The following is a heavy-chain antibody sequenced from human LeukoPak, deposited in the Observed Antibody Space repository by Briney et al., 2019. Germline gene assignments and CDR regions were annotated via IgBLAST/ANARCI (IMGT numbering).Heavy chain of an antibody. CDR1: GYTFTGYY. J-gene: IGHJ4*02. V-gene: IGHV1-2*02. D-gene: IGHD2-21*01. CDR2: INPNSGGT. CDR3: ARGENEVVVIATAFDY. Sequence: ASVKVSCKASGYTFTGYYMHWVRQAPGQGLEWMGWINPNSGGTNYAQKFQGRVTMTRDTSISTAYMELSRLRSDDTAVYYCARGENEVVVIATAFDYWGQGTLVTVSS.